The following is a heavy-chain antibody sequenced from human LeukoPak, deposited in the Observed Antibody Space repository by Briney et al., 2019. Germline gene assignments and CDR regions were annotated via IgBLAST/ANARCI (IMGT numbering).Heavy chain of an antibody. Sequence: SETLSLTCTVSGGSISSYYWSWIRQPPGKGLEWIGYIYYSGSTNYNPSLKSRVTISGDTSKNQFSLKLSYVTAADTAVYYCTRDRSALDTWGQGTMVTVSS. J-gene: IGHJ3*02. CDR2: IYYSGST. V-gene: IGHV4-59*01. CDR1: GGSISSYY. CDR3: TRDRSALDT.